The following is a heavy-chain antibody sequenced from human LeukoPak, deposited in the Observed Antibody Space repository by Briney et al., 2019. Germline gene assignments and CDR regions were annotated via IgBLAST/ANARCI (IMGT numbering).Heavy chain of an antibody. D-gene: IGHD4-23*01. CDR3: AIGPGGPFHY. J-gene: IGHJ4*02. Sequence: PGGSLRLSCAASGFTFSSFGMHWVRQAPGQGLEWVAFILYDGINKYYADSVKGRFTISRDNSKNTLYLQMNSLRVEDTAVYYCAIGPGGPFHYWGQGTLVTVSS. CDR1: GFTFSSFG. V-gene: IGHV3-30*02. CDR2: ILYDGINK.